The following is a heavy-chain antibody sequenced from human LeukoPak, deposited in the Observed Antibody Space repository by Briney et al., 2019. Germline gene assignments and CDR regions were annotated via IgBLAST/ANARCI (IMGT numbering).Heavy chain of an antibody. Sequence: SETLSLTCTVSGGSISSGGYYWSWIRQHPGKGLEWIGYIYYTGGTDYNPSLKSRATISVDTSKNQFSLKLSSVTAADTAAYYCARDVTTVTLAWFFDPWGRGTLVTVSS. V-gene: IGHV4-31*03. CDR1: GGSISSGGYY. D-gene: IGHD4-17*01. CDR2: IYYTGGT. J-gene: IGHJ2*01. CDR3: ARDVTTVTLAWFFDP.